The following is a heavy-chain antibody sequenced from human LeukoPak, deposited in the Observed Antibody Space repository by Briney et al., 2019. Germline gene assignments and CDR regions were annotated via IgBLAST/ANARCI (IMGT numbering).Heavy chain of an antibody. CDR1: GGTFSSYA. Sequence: AASVKVSCKASGGTFSSYAISWVRQAPGQGLVWMGGIIPIFGTANYTQKFQGRVTITADESTSTAYMELSSLRSEDTAVYYCARNIITFGGVIVGFDYWGQGTLVTVSS. J-gene: IGHJ4*02. CDR2: IIPIFGTA. V-gene: IGHV1-69*01. CDR3: ARNIITFGGVIVGFDY. D-gene: IGHD3-16*02.